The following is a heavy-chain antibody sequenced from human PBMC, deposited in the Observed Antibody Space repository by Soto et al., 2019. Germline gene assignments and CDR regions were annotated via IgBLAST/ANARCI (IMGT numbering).Heavy chain of an antibody. Sequence: WGSLRVACVAYVFTFSDYYMNWISQAPGKGLEWVSYISSSGSTIYYADSVKGRFTISRDNAKNSLYLQMNSLRAEDTAVYYCARRAEQWLATDWFDPWGQGTMVTVSS. CDR3: ARRAEQWLATDWFDP. CDR1: VFTFSDYY. D-gene: IGHD6-19*01. J-gene: IGHJ5*02. CDR2: ISSSGSTI. V-gene: IGHV3-11*01.